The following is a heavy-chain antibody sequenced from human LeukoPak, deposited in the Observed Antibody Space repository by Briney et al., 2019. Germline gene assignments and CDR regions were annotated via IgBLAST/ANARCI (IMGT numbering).Heavy chain of an antibody. Sequence: ETLSLTCAVSGDSISTTNWWSWVRQAPGKGLEWVSAISGSGGSTYYADSVKGRFTISRDNSKNTLYLQMNSLRAEDTAVYYCAKDLSGYYYDSSGYSPDAFDIWGQGTMVTVSS. D-gene: IGHD3-22*01. CDR3: AKDLSGYYYDSSGYSPDAFDI. J-gene: IGHJ3*02. V-gene: IGHV3-23*01. CDR2: ISGSGGST. CDR1: GDSISTTN.